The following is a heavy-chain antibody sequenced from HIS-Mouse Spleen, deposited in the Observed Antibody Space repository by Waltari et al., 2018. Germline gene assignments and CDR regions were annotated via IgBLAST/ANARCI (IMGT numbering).Heavy chain of an antibody. CDR3: ARAKGGSYFDL. J-gene: IGHJ2*01. D-gene: IGHD2-15*01. CDR2: ISYDGSNK. CDR1: GFTFSRSA. Sequence: QVQLVESGGGVVQPGRSLRLSGAASGFTFSRSAMLWVRQAPGKGLEWVAVISYDGSNKYYADSVKGRFTISRDNSKNTLYLQMNSLRAEDTAVYYCARAKGGSYFDLWGRGTLVTVSS. V-gene: IGHV3-30*04.